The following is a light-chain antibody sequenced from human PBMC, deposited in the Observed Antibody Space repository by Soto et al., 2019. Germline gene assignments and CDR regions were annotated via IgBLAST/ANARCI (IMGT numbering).Light chain of an antibody. CDR3: AAWDDSLSGWV. V-gene: IGLV1-47*01. CDR1: TSNIGGRS. CDR2: RDN. Sequence: QSVLTQPPSASGTPGQKVTIFCSGSTSNIGGRSVHWFQQLPGTAPNLLVYRDNRRPSGVPDRFSGSKSGTSASLAISGLRSEDEADYYCAAWDDSLSGWVFGGGTKVTVL. J-gene: IGLJ3*02.